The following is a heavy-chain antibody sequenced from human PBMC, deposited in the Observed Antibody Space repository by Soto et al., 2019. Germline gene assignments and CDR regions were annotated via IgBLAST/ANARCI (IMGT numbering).Heavy chain of an antibody. Sequence: VQLVESGGGLVKPGGSLRLSCAASGFTFSSYSMNWVRQAPGKGLEWVSSISSSSSYIYYADSVKGRFTISRDNAKNSLYLQMNSLRAEDTAVYYCARDFGYCSSTSCYDDAFDIWGQGTMVTVSS. CDR3: ARDFGYCSSTSCYDDAFDI. V-gene: IGHV3-21*01. CDR1: GFTFSSYS. D-gene: IGHD2-2*01. CDR2: ISSSSSYI. J-gene: IGHJ3*02.